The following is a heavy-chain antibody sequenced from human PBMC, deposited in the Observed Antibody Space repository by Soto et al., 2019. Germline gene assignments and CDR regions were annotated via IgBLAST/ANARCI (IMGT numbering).Heavy chain of an antibody. CDR3: AIPISVIDLGPAAAGTLIDY. CDR2: IKQDGSEK. D-gene: IGHD6-13*01. CDR1: GFTFSSYW. V-gene: IGHV3-7*05. Sequence: GGSLRLSCAASGFTFSSYWMSWVRQAPGKGLEWVANIKQDGSEKYYVDSVKGRFTISRDNAKNSLYLQMNSLRAEDTAVYYCAIPISVIDLGPAAAGTLIDYWGQGTLVTVSS. J-gene: IGHJ4*02.